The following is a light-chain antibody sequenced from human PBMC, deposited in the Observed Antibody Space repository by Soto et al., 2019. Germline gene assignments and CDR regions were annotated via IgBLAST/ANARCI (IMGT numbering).Light chain of an antibody. CDR2: GAS. V-gene: IGKV3-20*01. J-gene: IGKJ1*01. CDR3: QQYGDLPWT. CDR1: QSVSNNY. Sequence: EIVLTQSPRNLALSPLEIATFSGRDSQSVSNNYLAWYQQKPGQGNRLLISGASGRATGVNDRFSGSGSGTEFTLTIDRLESEDFAVYFCQQYGDLPWTFGQGTKVDIK.